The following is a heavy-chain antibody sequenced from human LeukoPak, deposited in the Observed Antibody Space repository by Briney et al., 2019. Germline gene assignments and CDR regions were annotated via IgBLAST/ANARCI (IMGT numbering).Heavy chain of an antibody. D-gene: IGHD3-10*01. J-gene: IGHJ3*02. CDR2: IYYSGST. Sequence: SETLSLTCVVSAYSISSCYYWSWIRQPPGKGLEWIGYIYYSGSTNYNPSLKSRVTISVDTSKNQFSLKLSSVTAADTAVYYCAREGSGMAQIGAFDIWGQGTMVTVSS. CDR3: AREGSGMAQIGAFDI. V-gene: IGHV4-61*01. CDR1: AYSISSCYY.